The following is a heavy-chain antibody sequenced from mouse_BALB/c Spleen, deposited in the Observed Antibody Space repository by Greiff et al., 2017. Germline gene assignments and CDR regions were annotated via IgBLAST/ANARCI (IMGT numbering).Heavy chain of an antibody. CDR2: IDPSDSET. CDR1: GYSFTSYW. CDR3: ASQTARATYAMDY. D-gene: IGHD3-2*01. V-gene: IGHV1S127*01. J-gene: IGHJ4*01. Sequence: VQLQQSGPQLVRPGASVKISCKASGYSFTSYWMHWVKQRPGQGLEWIGMIDPSDSETRLNQKFKDKATLTVDKSSSTAYMQLSSPTSEDSAVYYCASQTARATYAMDYWGQGTSVTVSS.